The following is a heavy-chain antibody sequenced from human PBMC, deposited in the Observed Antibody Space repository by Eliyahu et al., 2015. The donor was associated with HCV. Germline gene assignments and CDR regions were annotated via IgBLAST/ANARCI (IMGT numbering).Heavy chain of an antibody. Sequence: EVQLVESGGDLVQPGGSLRLSCXAXGFTVXRTYLSWVRQTPGKGLEWVSVIYSGGNTYYAGSVEGRFTISRHNSKNTLYLQMNSLRPEDTAVYYCARLPTGDYWGQGTLVTVSS. D-gene: IGHD1-26*01. CDR3: ARLPTGDY. V-gene: IGHV3-53*04. CDR2: IYSGGNT. CDR1: GFTVXRTY. J-gene: IGHJ4*02.